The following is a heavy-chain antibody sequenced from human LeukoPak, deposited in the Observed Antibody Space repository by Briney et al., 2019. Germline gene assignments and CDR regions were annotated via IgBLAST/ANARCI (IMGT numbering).Heavy chain of an antibody. D-gene: IGHD2-2*01. CDR2: IYTSGST. J-gene: IGHJ6*03. Sequence: SETLSLTCTVSGGSISSSSYYWSWIRQPAGKGLEWIGRIYTSGSTNYNPSLKSRVTMSVDTSKNQFSLKLSSVTAADTAVYYCAREASVVPAVPYYYYYYMDVWGKGTTVTVSS. CDR1: GGSISSSSYY. CDR3: AREASVVPAVPYYYYYYMDV. V-gene: IGHV4-61*02.